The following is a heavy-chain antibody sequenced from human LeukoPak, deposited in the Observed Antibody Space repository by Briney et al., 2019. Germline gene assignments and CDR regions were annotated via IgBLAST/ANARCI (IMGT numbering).Heavy chain of an antibody. CDR3: AKGRGSGTYTGDF. CDR1: GFTFSSYA. CDR2: ITGSGGTT. J-gene: IGHJ4*02. D-gene: IGHD3-10*01. V-gene: IGHV3-23*01. Sequence: GGSLRLSCAASGFTFSSYAMSWVCQAPGKGLEWVSAITGSGGTTFYADSVKGRFTISRDNSKNTLYLQMNNLRAEDTAVYYCAKGRGSGTYTGDFWGQGTLVTVSS.